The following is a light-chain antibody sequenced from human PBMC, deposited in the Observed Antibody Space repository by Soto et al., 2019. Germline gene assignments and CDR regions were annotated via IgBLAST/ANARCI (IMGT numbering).Light chain of an antibody. Sequence: DIQMTQSPSNLSASVGDRVTITCRASQSVSNWLAWYQQKRGKAPELLIYDASILNTGVPSRFSGSGSGTEFTLTISSLQPDDFATYYCQHYNSYSAFGQGTKVEIK. CDR1: QSVSNW. CDR3: QHYNSYSA. V-gene: IGKV1-5*01. J-gene: IGKJ1*01. CDR2: DAS.